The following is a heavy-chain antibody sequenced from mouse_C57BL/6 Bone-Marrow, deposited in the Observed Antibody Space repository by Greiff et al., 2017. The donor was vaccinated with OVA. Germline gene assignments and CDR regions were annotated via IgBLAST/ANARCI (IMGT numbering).Heavy chain of an antibody. J-gene: IGHJ3*01. CDR1: GFNIKDYY. V-gene: IGHV14-1*01. D-gene: IGHD2-5*01. CDR3: TTRSNFQAWFAY. CDR2: IDPEDGDT. Sequence: EVKLVESGAELVRPGASVKLSCTASGFNIKDYYMHWVKQRPEQGLEWIGRIDPEDGDTAYAPKFQGKATMTADTSSNTAYLQLSSLTSEDTAVYYCTTRSNFQAWFAYWGQGTLVTVSA.